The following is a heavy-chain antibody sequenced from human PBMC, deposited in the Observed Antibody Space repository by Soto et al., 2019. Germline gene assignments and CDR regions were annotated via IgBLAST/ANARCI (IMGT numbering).Heavy chain of an antibody. CDR2: VHHSGGT. CDR1: GGSFGNHY. D-gene: IGHD3-10*01. Sequence: QVQLQQWGAGLLKPSETLSLTCAVYGGSFGNHYWTWIRQSPGKGLEWIGEVHHSGGTSYNPSLKRRVTISLDTSRNEFSLNLSSVTAADTAVYYCASGVPGTPGSYYKCHFDDWGQGTLVTVSS. CDR3: ASGVPGTPGSYYKCHFDD. V-gene: IGHV4-34*01. J-gene: IGHJ4*02.